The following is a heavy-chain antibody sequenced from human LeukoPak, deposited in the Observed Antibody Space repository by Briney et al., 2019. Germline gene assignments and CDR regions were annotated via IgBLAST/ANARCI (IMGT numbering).Heavy chain of an antibody. CDR2: INHSGST. Sequence: PSETLSLTCAVYGGSFSGYYWSWIRQPPGKGLEWIGVINHSGSTNYNPSLKSRVTISVDTSKNQFSLKLSSVTAADTAVYYCARDFYGYSSGWSTFTPWFDPWGQGTLVTVSS. D-gene: IGHD6-19*01. J-gene: IGHJ5*02. CDR3: ARDFYGYSSGWSTFTPWFDP. V-gene: IGHV4-34*01. CDR1: GGSFSGYY.